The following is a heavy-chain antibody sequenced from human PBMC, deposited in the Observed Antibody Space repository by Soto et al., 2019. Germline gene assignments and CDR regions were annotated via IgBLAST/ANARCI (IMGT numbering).Heavy chain of an antibody. CDR1: GFTFSSYA. CDR3: ERNKLFFYVPPGAFDI. V-gene: IGHV3-23*01. Sequence: GGSLRLSCAASGFTFSSYAMSWVRQAPGKGLEWVSGFSGSDNNTYYAASVKGRFTISRDNSKNTLYLQMNSLRAEDTAIYYCERNKLFFYVPPGAFDIWGQGTMVTVSS. CDR2: FSGSDNNT. D-gene: IGHD3-10*02. J-gene: IGHJ3*02.